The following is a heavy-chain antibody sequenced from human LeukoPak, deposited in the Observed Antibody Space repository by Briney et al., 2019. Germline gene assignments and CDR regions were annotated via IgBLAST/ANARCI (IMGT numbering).Heavy chain of an antibody. CDR2: IYHSGST. CDR3: ASRSITMVRGVMNY. CDR1: GNSISSGYY. V-gene: IGHV4-38-2*02. D-gene: IGHD3-10*01. J-gene: IGHJ4*02. Sequence: PSETLSLTCTVSGNSISSGYYWGWIRQPPGKGLEWIGSIYHSGSTNYNPSLKSRVTISVDTSKNQFSLKLSSVTAADTAVYYCASRSITMVRGVMNYWGQGTLVTVSS.